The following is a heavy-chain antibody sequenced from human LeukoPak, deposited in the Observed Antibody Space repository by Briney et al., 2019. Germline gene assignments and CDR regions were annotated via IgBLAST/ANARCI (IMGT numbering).Heavy chain of an antibody. CDR2: IYSGGST. V-gene: IGHV3-53*01. CDR1: GFTVSSNY. J-gene: IGHJ4*02. CDR3: ASSIAARRQFDY. D-gene: IGHD6-6*01. Sequence: PGGSLRLSCAASGFTVSSNYMSWVRQAPGKGLEWVSVIYSGGSTYYADSVKGRFTISRDNSKNTLYLQMNSLRAEDTAVYYCASSIAARRQFDYWGQGTLVTVSS.